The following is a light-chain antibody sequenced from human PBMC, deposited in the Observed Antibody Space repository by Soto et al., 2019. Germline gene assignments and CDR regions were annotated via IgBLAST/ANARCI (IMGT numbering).Light chain of an antibody. CDR1: QSVSSY. CDR2: DAS. V-gene: IGKV3-11*01. CDR3: QQRSNWPRFT. Sequence: EIVLTQSPATLSLSPGERATLSCRASQSVSSYLAWYQQKPGQAPRLLIYDASNRATGIPDRFSGSGSGTDFTRTISSLEPEDFAVYYCQQRSNWPRFTFGPGTKVDIK. J-gene: IGKJ3*01.